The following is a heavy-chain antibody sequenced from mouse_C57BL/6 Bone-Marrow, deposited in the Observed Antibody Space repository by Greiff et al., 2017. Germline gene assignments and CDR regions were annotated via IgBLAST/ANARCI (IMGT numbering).Heavy chain of an antibody. CDR3: ARGNGSSLYAMDY. J-gene: IGHJ4*01. CDR1: GYTFTSYW. CDR2: IDPNSGGT. Sequence: QVQLKQPGAELVKPGASVKLSCKASGYTFTSYWMHWVKQRPGRGLEWIGRIDPNSGGTKYNEKFKSKATLTVDKPSSTAYMQLSSLTSEDSAVYYCARGNGSSLYAMDYWGQGTSVTVSS. D-gene: IGHD1-1*01. V-gene: IGHV1-72*01.